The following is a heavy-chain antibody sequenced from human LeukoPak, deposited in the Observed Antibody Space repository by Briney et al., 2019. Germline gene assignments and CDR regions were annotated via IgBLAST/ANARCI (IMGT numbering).Heavy chain of an antibody. Sequence: GGSLRLSCAASAFTFSSYAMHWVRQPPGKGLEWVAVISYDGSNKYYADSVKGRFTISRDNSKNTLYLQMNSLRAEDTAVYYCARDTDTAMVTAGGWFDPWGQGTLVTVSS. CDR3: ARDTDTAMVTAGGWFDP. J-gene: IGHJ5*02. CDR1: AFTFSSYA. CDR2: ISYDGSNK. D-gene: IGHD5-18*01. V-gene: IGHV3-30-3*01.